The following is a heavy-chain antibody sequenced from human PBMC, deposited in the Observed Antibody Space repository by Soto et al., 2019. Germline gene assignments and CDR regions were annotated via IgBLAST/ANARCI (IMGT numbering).Heavy chain of an antibody. CDR2: INSGGSST. D-gene: IGHD2-15*01. CDR1: GFTFSSYW. Sequence: EVQLVESGGGLVQPGGSLRLSCAASGFTFSSYWMHWVRQAPGKGLVWVLRINSGGSSTSYADSVKGRFTISRDNAKQTLYLQMNSLRDEDTAVYYCARDAPDRYCSGGSCYPVRNYYYYGMDVWGQGTTVTVSS. V-gene: IGHV3-74*01. J-gene: IGHJ6*02. CDR3: ARDAPDRYCSGGSCYPVRNYYYYGMDV.